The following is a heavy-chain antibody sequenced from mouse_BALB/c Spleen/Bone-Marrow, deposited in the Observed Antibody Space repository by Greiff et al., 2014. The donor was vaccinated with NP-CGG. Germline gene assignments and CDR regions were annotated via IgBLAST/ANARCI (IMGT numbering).Heavy chain of an antibody. CDR2: INPYNDGT. D-gene: IGHD2-1*01. Sequence: VHVKQSGPELVKPGASVKMSCKASGYTFTSYVMHWVKQKPGQGLEWIGYINPYNDGTKYNEKFKGEATLTSDKSSSTAYMELSSLTSEDSAVYYCARDYGNLAWFAYWGQGTLVTVSA. CDR1: GYTFTSYV. V-gene: IGHV1-14*01. J-gene: IGHJ3*01. CDR3: ARDYGNLAWFAY.